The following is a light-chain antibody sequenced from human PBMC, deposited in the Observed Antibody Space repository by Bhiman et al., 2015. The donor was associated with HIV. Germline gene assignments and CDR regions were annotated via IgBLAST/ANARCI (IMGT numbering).Light chain of an antibody. J-gene: IGLJ3*02. Sequence: QSVSESPGKTVTISCTRTSGSIAHNYVQWYQQRPGSSPTTVIYEDNRTFSGVPDRFSGSIDSSSNSASLTISGLKTEDEADYYCQSYDSSNPWVFGGGTKLTVL. CDR2: EDN. CDR3: QSYDSSNPWV. V-gene: IGLV6-57*01. CDR1: SGSIAHNY.